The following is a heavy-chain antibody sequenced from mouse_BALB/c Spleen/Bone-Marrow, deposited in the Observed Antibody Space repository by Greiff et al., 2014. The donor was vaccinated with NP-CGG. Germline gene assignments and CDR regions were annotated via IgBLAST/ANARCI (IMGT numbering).Heavy chain of an antibody. CDR1: GFSLTSYG. J-gene: IGHJ4*01. V-gene: IGHV2-2*02. CDR3: ARKPVYYGYDYAMDY. D-gene: IGHD2-2*01. Sequence: QVQLQQSGPGLVQPSQSLSITCTVSGFSLTSYGVHWVRQSPGKGLEWLGVIWSGGSTDYNAAFISRLSISKDNSKNQVFFKMNSQQPNYTAIYYCARKPVYYGYDYAMDYWGQGTSVTVSS. CDR2: IWSGGST.